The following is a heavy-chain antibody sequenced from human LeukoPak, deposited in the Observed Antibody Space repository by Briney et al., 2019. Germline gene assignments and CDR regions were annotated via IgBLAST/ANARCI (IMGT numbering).Heavy chain of an antibody. J-gene: IGHJ4*02. CDR3: ATESGGSIHFDY. CDR1: GYTLTELS. Sequence: ASVKVSCKVSGYTLTELSMHWVRQAPGKGLEWMGGFDPEDGETIYAQKFQGRVTMTEDTSTDTAYMELSSLRSEDTAVYYCATESGGSIHFDYWGQGTLVTVSS. V-gene: IGHV1-24*01. D-gene: IGHD1-26*01. CDR2: FDPEDGET.